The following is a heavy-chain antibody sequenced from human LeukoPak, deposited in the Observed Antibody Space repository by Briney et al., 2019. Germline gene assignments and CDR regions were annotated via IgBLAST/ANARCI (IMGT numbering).Heavy chain of an antibody. J-gene: IGHJ4*02. D-gene: IGHD3-3*01. V-gene: IGHV4-59*12. Sequence: PSETLSLTCTVSGGSISSYYWSWIRQPPGKGLEWIGYIYYSGSTNYNPSLKSRVTISVDTSKNQFSLKLSSVTAADTAVYYCAALPDPYYDFWRARSSRGQIDYWGQGTLVTVSS. CDR2: IYYSGST. CDR1: GGSISSYY. CDR3: AALPDPYYDFWRARSSRGQIDY.